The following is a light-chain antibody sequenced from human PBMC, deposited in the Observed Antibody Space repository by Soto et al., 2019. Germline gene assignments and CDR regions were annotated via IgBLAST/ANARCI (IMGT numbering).Light chain of an antibody. CDR1: QSISTW. Sequence: QMTQSPSTLSASVGDTVTITCRASQSISTWLAWYQQKPGKAPKLLIYKASTLEGGIPSRCSGSGSGTEFALSISSLQPDDFATYYCQKYNTYSTFGQGTKVEIK. CDR2: KAS. J-gene: IGKJ1*01. CDR3: QKYNTYST. V-gene: IGKV1-5*03.